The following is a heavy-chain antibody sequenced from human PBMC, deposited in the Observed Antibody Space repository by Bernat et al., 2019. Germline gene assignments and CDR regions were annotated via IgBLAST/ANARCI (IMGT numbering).Heavy chain of an antibody. V-gene: IGHV3-7*03. D-gene: IGHD6-19*01. Sequence: EVQLVESGGGLVQPGGSLRLSCAASGFTFSSYWMSWVRQAPGKGLEWVANINQDGSEKHYVDSVKGRFIISRDNAKNSLYLQMNSLRAEDTAVYYCTTEEVWGEQWLVLWGQGTLVTVSS. CDR2: INQDGSEK. CDR1: GFTFSSYW. J-gene: IGHJ4*02. CDR3: TTEEVWGEQWLVL.